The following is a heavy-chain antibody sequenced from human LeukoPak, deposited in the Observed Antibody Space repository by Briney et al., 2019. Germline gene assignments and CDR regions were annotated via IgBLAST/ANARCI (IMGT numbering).Heavy chain of an antibody. CDR2: IYHSGST. CDR1: GYSISSGYY. V-gene: IGHV4-38-2*02. J-gene: IGHJ4*02. D-gene: IGHD3-10*01. Sequence: SETLSLTCTVSGYSISSGYYWGWIRQPPGKGLEWIGSIYHSGSTYYNPSLKSRVTISVDTSKNQFSLKLSSVTAADTAVYYCARGAVVRGVMEDYWGQGTLVTVSS. CDR3: ARGAVVRGVMEDY.